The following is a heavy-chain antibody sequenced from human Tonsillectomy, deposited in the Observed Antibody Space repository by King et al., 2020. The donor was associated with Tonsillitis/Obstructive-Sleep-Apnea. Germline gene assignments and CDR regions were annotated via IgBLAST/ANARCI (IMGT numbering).Heavy chain of an antibody. V-gene: IGHV4-34*01. CDR2: INHSGST. D-gene: IGHD3-16*02. CDR1: GGSFSGYY. J-gene: IGHJ6*02. CDR3: AGGTFGGVIAAYGMDV. Sequence: VQLQQWGAGLLKPSETLSLTCAVYGGSFSGYYWSWIRQPPGKGLEWIGEINHSGSTNYNPSLKSRVTISVDTSKNQFSLKLSSVTAADTAVYYCAGGTFGGVIAAYGMDVWGQGTTVTVSS.